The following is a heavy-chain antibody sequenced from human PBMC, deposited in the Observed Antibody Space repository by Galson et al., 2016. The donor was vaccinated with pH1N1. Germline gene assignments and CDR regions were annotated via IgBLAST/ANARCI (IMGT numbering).Heavy chain of an antibody. D-gene: IGHD3-9*01. CDR1: GFSFRRYG. CDR2: ISYDGSDK. J-gene: IGHJ4*02. Sequence: SLRLSCAASGFSFRRYGMHWVRQAPGKGLEWVAGISYDGSDKYYADSVKGRFTVSRDNSKNTLFLQMNSLRTEDTAVYYCAKDRSVFDLPIDYWGQGTLVTVSS. CDR3: AKDRSVFDLPIDY. V-gene: IGHV3-30*18.